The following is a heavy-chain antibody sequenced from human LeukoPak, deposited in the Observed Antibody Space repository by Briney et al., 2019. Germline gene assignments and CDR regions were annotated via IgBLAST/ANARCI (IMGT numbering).Heavy chain of an antibody. CDR1: GYTFTGYY. V-gene: IGHV1-2*02. CDR2: INPNSGGT. Sequence: ASVKVSCKASGYTFTGYYMHWVRQAPGQGLEWMGWINPNSGGTNYAQKFQGRVTMARDTSISTAYMELSRLRSDDTAVYYCARVIGSGSYYPNWFDPWGQGTLVTVSS. D-gene: IGHD3-10*01. J-gene: IGHJ5*02. CDR3: ARVIGSGSYYPNWFDP.